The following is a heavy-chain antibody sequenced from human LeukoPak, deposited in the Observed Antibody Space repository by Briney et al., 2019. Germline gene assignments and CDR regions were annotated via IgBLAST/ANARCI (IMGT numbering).Heavy chain of an antibody. CDR1: GFTFTSYG. CDR2: IRYDGSNK. J-gene: IGHJ6*03. CDR3: AGLSISYYYYYMDV. V-gene: IGHV3-30*02. D-gene: IGHD3-3*02. Sequence: PGGCLRLSCAASGFTFTSYGMHWVRQAPGKGLEWVAFIRYDGSNKYYADSVKGRFTISRDNSKNTLYLQMNSLRAEDTAVYYCAGLSISYYYYYMDVWGKGTTVTVSS.